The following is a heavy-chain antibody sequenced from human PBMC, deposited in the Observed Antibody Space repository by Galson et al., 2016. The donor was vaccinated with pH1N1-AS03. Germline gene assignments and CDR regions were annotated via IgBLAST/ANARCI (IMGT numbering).Heavy chain of an antibody. CDR3: SRYGGYPDY. D-gene: IGHD5-18*01. V-gene: IGHV3-49*03. Sequence: SLRLSCAASGFTFGDYTMSWFRQAPGKGLEWVGFIRSKSYGGTTEYAASVKGRFSISGDDSDSIVYLQMNGLKIEDTAVYYCSRYGGYPDYWGQGTRVTVSS. CDR1: GFTFGDYT. J-gene: IGHJ4*02. CDR2: IRSKSYGGTT.